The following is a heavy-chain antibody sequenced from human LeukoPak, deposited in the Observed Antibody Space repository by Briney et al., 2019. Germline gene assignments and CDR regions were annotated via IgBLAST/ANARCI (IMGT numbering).Heavy chain of an antibody. CDR1: GFTFSGFW. CDR3: ARGGVTANWFDP. CDR2: INSDGSEG. Sequence: GGSLRLSCAVSGFTFSGFWMSWSRQAPGKGLEWVASINSDGSEGYYADVVKGRFTISRDNAKNSLYLQINSLRAEDTAVYYCARGGVTANWFDPWGQGTLVTVSS. D-gene: IGHD2-21*02. V-gene: IGHV3-7*01. J-gene: IGHJ5*02.